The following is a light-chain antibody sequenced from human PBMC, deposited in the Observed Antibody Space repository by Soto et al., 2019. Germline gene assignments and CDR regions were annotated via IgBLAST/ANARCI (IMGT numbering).Light chain of an antibody. V-gene: IGLV2-14*01. CDR1: SSDVGGYNY. J-gene: IGLJ1*01. CDR2: DVS. Sequence: QSVLTQPASVSGSPGQSITISCTGTSSDVGGYNYVSWYQQHPGKAPKLMTYDVSNRPSGVSNRFSGSKSGNTASLTISGLQAEDEADYYCSSYTSSSTPHYVFGTGTKVPVL. CDR3: SSYTSSSTPHYV.